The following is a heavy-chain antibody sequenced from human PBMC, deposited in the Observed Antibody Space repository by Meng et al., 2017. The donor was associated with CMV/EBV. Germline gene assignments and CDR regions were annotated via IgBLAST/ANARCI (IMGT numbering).Heavy chain of an antibody. CDR2: ISSSSSYI. D-gene: IGHD2-2*01. Sequence: GSLKISCAASGFTFSSYSMNWVRQAPGKGLEWVSSISSSSSYIYYADSVKGRFTISRDNAKNSLYLQMNSLRAEDTAVYYCARAGVAYCSSTSCYGYFDYWGQGTLVTVSS. CDR1: GFTFSSYS. J-gene: IGHJ4*02. CDR3: ARAGVAYCSSTSCYGYFDY. V-gene: IGHV3-21*01.